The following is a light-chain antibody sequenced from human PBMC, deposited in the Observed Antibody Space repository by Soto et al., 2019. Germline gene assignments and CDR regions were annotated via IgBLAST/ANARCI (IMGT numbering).Light chain of an antibody. CDR3: QQRSNWPYT. CDR2: DAS. Sequence: EIVLTQSPATLSLSPGERATLSCRASQSVGSYLAWYQQKLGQAPRLLIYDASNRATGIPARFSGSGSGTVYTLTISSLEPEDFAVYYCQQRSNWPYTFGQGTKVDIK. J-gene: IGKJ2*01. CDR1: QSVGSY. V-gene: IGKV3-11*01.